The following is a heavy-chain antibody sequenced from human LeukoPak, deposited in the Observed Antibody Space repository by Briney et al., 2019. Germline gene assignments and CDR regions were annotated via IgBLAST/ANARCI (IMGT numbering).Heavy chain of an antibody. J-gene: IGHJ4*02. CDR3: AKNLYYYDSSGYLCYFDY. Sequence: PGGSLRLSCAASGFTFSSYWMSWVRQAPGKGLEWVSAISGSGGSTYYADSVKGRFTISRDNSKNTLYLQMNSLRAEDTAVYYCAKNLYYYDSSGYLCYFDYWGQGTLVTVSS. CDR2: ISGSGGST. D-gene: IGHD3-22*01. CDR1: GFTFSSYW. V-gene: IGHV3-23*01.